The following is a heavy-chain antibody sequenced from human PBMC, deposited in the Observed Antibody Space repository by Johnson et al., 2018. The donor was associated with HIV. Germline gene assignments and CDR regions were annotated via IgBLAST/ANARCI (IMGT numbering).Heavy chain of an antibody. CDR3: AREELEPDVFDI. CDR2: INSDGSRT. CDR1: GFTFSSYW. Sequence: MQLVESGGGVVQPGGSLTLSCAASGFTFSSYWMHWVRQVAGKGLVWVARINSDGSRTNYADSVKGRFTISRDNSKNTLYLQMNSLRAEDTAVYYCAREELEPDVFDIWGQGTMVFVSS. J-gene: IGHJ3*02. V-gene: IGHV3-74*01. D-gene: IGHD1-1*01.